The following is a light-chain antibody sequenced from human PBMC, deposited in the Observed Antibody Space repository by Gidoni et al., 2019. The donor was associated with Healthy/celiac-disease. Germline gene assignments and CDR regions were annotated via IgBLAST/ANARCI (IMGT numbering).Light chain of an antibody. Sequence: EIVLTQSPPTLSLSPGEMATTPCRASQSVSSYLAWYQQKPGQAPRLLIYDASNRDTGVPARFSGSGSGTDFTLTISSLEPEDFAVYYCQQRSNWGFTFGPGTKVDIK. J-gene: IGKJ3*01. CDR3: QQRSNWGFT. CDR1: QSVSSY. CDR2: DAS. V-gene: IGKV3-11*01.